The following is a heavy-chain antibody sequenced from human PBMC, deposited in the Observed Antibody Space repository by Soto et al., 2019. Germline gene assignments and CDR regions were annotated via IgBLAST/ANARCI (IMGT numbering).Heavy chain of an antibody. CDR2: FDPEDGET. CDR3: ATSSRVYYYYGMDV. J-gene: IGHJ6*02. V-gene: IGHV1-24*01. Sequence: ASVKVSCKVSGYTLTELSMHGVRQAPGKGLEWMGGFDPEDGETIYAQKFQGRVTMTEDTSTDTAYMELSSLRSEDTAVYYCATSSRVYYYYGMDVWGQGTTVTVSS. CDR1: GYTLTELS.